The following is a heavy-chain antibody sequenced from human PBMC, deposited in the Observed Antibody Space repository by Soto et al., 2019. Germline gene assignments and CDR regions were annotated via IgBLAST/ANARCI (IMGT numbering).Heavy chain of an antibody. V-gene: IGHV3-49*04. D-gene: IGHD3-16*01. CDR2: IRNQSYQETT. CDR1: PLPSDDFA. CDR3: GGGESPDTEYFSLC. Sequence: RSLTLTCAPCPLPSDDFAINCVRQAPAKGLERVGLIRNQSYQETTEYAATVQGRCTISRDSSNGIAYLQMNSLNIEDSAAYYCGGGESPDTEYFSLCWGKGTTGAVSS. J-gene: IGHJ6*04.